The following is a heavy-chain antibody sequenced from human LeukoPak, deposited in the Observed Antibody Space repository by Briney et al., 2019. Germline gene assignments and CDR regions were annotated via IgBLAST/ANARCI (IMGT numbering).Heavy chain of an antibody. J-gene: IGHJ6*02. D-gene: IGHD2-2*01. CDR3: ARDLRVPAAMEEVQPLYYYYGMDV. CDR1: GYTFTSYY. V-gene: IGHV1-46*01. CDR2: INPSGGST. Sequence: ASVKVSCKASGYTFTSYYMHWVRQAPGQGLEWMGIINPSGGSTSYAQKFQGRVTMTRDTSTSTVYMELSSLRSEDTAVYYCARDLRVPAAMEEVQPLYYYYGMDVWGQGTTVTVSS.